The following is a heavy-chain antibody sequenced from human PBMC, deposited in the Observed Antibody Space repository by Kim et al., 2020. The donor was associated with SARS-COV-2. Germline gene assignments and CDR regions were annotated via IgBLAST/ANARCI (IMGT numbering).Heavy chain of an antibody. CDR3: ARPRGCSSTSCYYYYYYGMDV. CDR1: GFTFSSYS. Sequence: GGSLRLSCAASGFTFSSYSMNWVRQAPGKGLEWVSSISSSSSYIYYADSVKGRFTISRDNAKNSLYLQMNSLRAEDTAVYYCARPRGCSSTSCYYYYYYGMDVWGQGTTVTVSS. CDR2: ISSSSSYI. J-gene: IGHJ6*02. V-gene: IGHV3-21*04. D-gene: IGHD2-2*01.